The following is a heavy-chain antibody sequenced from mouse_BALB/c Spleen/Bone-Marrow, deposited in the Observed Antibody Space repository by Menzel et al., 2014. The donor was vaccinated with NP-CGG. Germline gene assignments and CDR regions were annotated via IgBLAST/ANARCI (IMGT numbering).Heavy chain of an antibody. V-gene: IGHV1-80*01. Sequence: VMLVESGAELVRPGSSVKISCKASGYPYXSYWMNWVKQRPGQGLEWIGQIYPGDGETNYNGKFKGNATLTADKSSSTAYMQLISLTSEDSAVYFCARKYGDYWGQGTTLTVSS. CDR1: GYPYXSYW. D-gene: IGHD2-10*02. CDR2: IYPGDGET. CDR3: ARKYGDY. J-gene: IGHJ2*01.